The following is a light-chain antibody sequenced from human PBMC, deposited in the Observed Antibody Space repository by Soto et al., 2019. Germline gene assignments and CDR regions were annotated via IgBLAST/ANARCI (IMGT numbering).Light chain of an antibody. CDR2: DAS. CDR3: QHADSFPLIT. J-gene: IGKJ5*01. CDR1: QSISAW. Sequence: DIQMTQSPSTLSATAGDRVTITCRASQSISAWLAWYQQKPGKAPKLLIYDASNLESGVPSRFSGSGSGTDFTLTISSLQPEDFATYYCQHADSFPLITFGQGTRLEIK. V-gene: IGKV1-5*01.